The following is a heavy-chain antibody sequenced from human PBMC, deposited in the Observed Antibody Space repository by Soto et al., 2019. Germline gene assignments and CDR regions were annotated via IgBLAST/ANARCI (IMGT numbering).Heavy chain of an antibody. D-gene: IGHD2-2*01. CDR1: GFTFTNYA. CDR2: ISGSGGTT. V-gene: IGHV3-23*01. J-gene: IGHJ6*03. CDR3: ANDSRRDHYYYMDV. Sequence: EVQLLESGGGLVRPGGSLRLSCSASGFTFTNYAMSWVRQAPGKGLEWVSAISGSGGTTYYADSVKGRFTISRDNSNSTLYVQINCLRAEDTAVYYCANDSRRDHYYYMDVWGKGTTVTVSS.